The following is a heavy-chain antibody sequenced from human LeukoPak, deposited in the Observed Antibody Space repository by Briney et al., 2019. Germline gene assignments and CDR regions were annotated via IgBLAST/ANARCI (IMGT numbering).Heavy chain of an antibody. J-gene: IGHJ6*03. D-gene: IGHD2-2*01. CDR2: IKSKTDGGTT. CDR3: TTEDIVVVPAAMPEWNYYYYMDV. Sequence: GGSLRLSCAASGITFSNAWMSWVRQAPGKGLEWVGRIKSKTDGGTTDYAAPVKGRFTISRDDSKNTLYLRMNSLKTEGTAVYYCTTEDIVVVPAAMPEWNYYYYMDVWGKGTTVTISS. CDR1: GITFSNAW. V-gene: IGHV3-15*01.